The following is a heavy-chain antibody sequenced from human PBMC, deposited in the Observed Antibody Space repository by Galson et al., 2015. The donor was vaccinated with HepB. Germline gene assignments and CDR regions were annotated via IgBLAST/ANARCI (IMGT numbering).Heavy chain of an antibody. CDR3: ARDFSASSPLLDYGDYRPFDY. CDR1: GGTFSSYT. V-gene: IGHV1-69*04. D-gene: IGHD4-17*01. CDR2: IIPFLGIA. Sequence: SVKVSCKASGGTFSSYTISWVRQAPGQGLEWMGRIIPFLGIANYAQKFQGRVTITADKSTSTAYMELSSLRSEDTAVYYCARDFSASSPLLDYGDYRPFDYWGQGTLVTVSS. J-gene: IGHJ4*02.